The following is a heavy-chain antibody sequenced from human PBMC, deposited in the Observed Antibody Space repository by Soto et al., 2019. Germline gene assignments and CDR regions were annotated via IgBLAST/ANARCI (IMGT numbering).Heavy chain of an antibody. CDR3: ARSYYKYGGWFDP. Sequence: PPETLSLTCAVSVGSISSSNWWSCVRQPPGKGLEWIGEIYHSGSTNYNPSLKSRVTISVDKSKNQFSLKLSSVTAADTAVYYCARSYYKYGGWFDPWGQGTLVTVSS. V-gene: IGHV4-4*03. CDR1: VGSISSSNW. D-gene: IGHD1-26*01. CDR2: IYHSGST. J-gene: IGHJ5*02.